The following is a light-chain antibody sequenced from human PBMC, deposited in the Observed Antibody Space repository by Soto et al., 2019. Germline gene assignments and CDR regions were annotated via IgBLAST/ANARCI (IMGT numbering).Light chain of an antibody. CDR3: SSYTSSSVFV. Sequence: QSVLTQPASVSGSPGQSITISCTGTSSDVGVYNYVSWYQQHPGKAPKLMIYEVSHRPSGISNRFSGSKSGSTASLTISGLQAEDEADYYCSSYTSSSVFVFGTGTKVTVL. CDR2: EVS. CDR1: SSDVGVYNY. V-gene: IGLV2-14*01. J-gene: IGLJ1*01.